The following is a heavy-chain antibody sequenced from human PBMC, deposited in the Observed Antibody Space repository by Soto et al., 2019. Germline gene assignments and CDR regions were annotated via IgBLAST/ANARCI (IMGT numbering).Heavy chain of an antibody. CDR2: TNGDGSRS. V-gene: IGHV3-74*01. D-gene: IGHD3-10*01. J-gene: IGHJ6*02. CDR3: ARGIRGKYGMDV. CDR1: GFTFSDYW. Sequence: EVQLVESGGGLVQPGGSLRLSCATSGFTFSDYWIHWVRQAPGKGLVWVSRTNGDGSRSDYADSVKGRFTIYRDNAENTVYLQMNSLSAEDTAVYFCARGIRGKYGMDVWGHGTTITVSS.